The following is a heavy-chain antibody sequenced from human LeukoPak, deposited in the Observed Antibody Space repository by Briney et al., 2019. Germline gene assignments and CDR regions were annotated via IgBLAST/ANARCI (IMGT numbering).Heavy chain of an antibody. CDR1: GYAFTSYD. Sequence: GASVKVSCKASGYAFTSYDINWVRQAPGQGLEWIGWMNPNSGNTGYAQKFQGRVTMTRNTSISTAYMELGSLRSEDTAVYYCARDYSSSWYRYYYGMDVWGKGTTVTVSS. D-gene: IGHD6-13*01. CDR3: ARDYSSSWYRYYYGMDV. CDR2: MNPNSGNT. V-gene: IGHV1-8*01. J-gene: IGHJ6*04.